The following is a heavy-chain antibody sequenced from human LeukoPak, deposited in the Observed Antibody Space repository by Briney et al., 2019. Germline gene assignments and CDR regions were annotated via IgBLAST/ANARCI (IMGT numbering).Heavy chain of an antibody. Sequence: GRSLRLSCAASGFSFSYYAMHLVRQAPGKGLEWVAVISNNGTNKYYADSVKGRFTISRDNSKNTLYLQMNSLRAEDTAVYYCARSTGDCSGGTCYSDFDCWGQGTLVTVSS. V-gene: IGHV3-30*17. CDR3: ARSTGDCSGGTCYSDFDC. CDR2: ISNNGTNK. CDR1: GFSFSYYA. D-gene: IGHD2-15*01. J-gene: IGHJ4*02.